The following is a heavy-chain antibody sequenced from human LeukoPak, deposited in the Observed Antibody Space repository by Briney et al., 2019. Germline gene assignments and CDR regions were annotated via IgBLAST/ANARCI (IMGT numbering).Heavy chain of an antibody. CDR3: AREEFYYYMDV. CDR2: IKQDGSEK. Sequence: PGRSLRLSCAASGFTFSSYAMHWVRQAPGKGLEWVANIKQDGSEKYYVDSAKGRFTISRDNAKNSLYLQMNSLRAEDTAVYYCAREEFYYYMDVWGKGTTVTVSS. CDR1: GFTFSSYA. D-gene: IGHD3-10*01. V-gene: IGHV3-7*01. J-gene: IGHJ6*03.